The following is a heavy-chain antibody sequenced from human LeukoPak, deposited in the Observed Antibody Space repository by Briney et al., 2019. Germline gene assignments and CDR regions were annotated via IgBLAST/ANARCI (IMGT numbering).Heavy chain of an antibody. V-gene: IGHV1-2*06. Sequence: ASVKVSCKASGYTFTGYYMHWVRQAPGQGLEWMGRINPNSGGTNYAQKFQGRVTMTRDTSISTAYMELSRLRSDDTAVYYCARDPGIAARPGYFQHWGQGTLGTVSS. J-gene: IGHJ1*01. CDR1: GYTFTGYY. CDR2: INPNSGGT. CDR3: ARDPGIAARPGYFQH. D-gene: IGHD6-6*01.